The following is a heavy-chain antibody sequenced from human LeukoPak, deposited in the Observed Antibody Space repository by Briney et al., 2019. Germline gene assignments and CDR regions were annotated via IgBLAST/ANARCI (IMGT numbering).Heavy chain of an antibody. CDR3: AKDPFYDSSGYFDY. D-gene: IGHD3-22*01. CDR2: ISWNSGSI. V-gene: IGHV3-9*01. Sequence: GGSLRLSCAASGFTFDDYAMHWVRQAPGKGPEWVSGISWNSGSIGYADSVKGRFTISRDNAKNSLYLQMNSLRAEDTALYYCAKDPFYDSSGYFDYWGQGTLVTVSS. CDR1: GFTFDDYA. J-gene: IGHJ4*02.